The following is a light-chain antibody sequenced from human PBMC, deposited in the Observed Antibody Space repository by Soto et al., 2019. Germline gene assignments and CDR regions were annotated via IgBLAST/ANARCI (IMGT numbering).Light chain of an antibody. V-gene: IGKV1-39*01. Sequence: DTQMIQSPSYLSASVGDRISITCRASQTASNYVNWYQQKPGKAPTLLISATSTLQSGVPSRFRGSGSGTDFTLTITSLQPEDFATYYCLQTYTTPRTFGQGTKVAIK. CDR2: ATS. CDR3: LQTYTTPRT. CDR1: QTASNY. J-gene: IGKJ1*01.